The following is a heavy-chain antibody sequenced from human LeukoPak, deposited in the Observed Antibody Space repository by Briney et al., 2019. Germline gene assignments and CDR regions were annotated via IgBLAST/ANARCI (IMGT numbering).Heavy chain of an antibody. CDR3: ARTGGSGSPISNY. J-gene: IGHJ4*02. CDR1: SGSFSGYY. D-gene: IGHD3-10*01. Sequence: SETLSLTCAVYSGSFSGYYWSWIRQPPGKGLEWIGEINHSGSTNYNPSLKSRVTISVDTSKNQFSLKLSSVTAADTAVYYCARTGGSGSPISNYWGQGTLVTVSS. CDR2: INHSGST. V-gene: IGHV4-34*01.